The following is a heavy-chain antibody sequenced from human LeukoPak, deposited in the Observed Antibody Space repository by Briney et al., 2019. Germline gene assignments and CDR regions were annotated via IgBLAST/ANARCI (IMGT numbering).Heavy chain of an antibody. CDR2: IKQDGSVL. CDR3: AKNIAAPGRDSYYLYGMDV. V-gene: IGHV3-7*01. CDR1: LFIFSGYW. J-gene: IGHJ6*02. Sequence: GGSLRLSRAASLFIFSGYWMTGVRQAPGKGLEGVASIKQDGSVLHYVDAVKGRCTISRENAKNSLYLQMNNLRADDTAVYYCAKNIAAPGRDSYYLYGMDVWGQGTTVTVSS. D-gene: IGHD6-25*01.